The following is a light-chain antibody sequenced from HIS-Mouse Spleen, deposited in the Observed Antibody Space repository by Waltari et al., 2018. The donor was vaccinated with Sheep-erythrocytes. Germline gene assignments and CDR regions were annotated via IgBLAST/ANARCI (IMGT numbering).Light chain of an antibody. CDR1: SSDVGSYNL. CDR3: CSYAGSSTPLV. CDR2: EGS. Sequence: QSALTQPAAVSGSPGQSITISCTGTSSDVGSYNLVSWYQQHPGKAPKLMIYEGSKRPSGVSNRFSGSTSGNTASLTISGLQAEDEADYYCCSYAGSSTPLVFGGWTKLTVL. J-gene: IGLJ3*02. V-gene: IGLV2-23*01.